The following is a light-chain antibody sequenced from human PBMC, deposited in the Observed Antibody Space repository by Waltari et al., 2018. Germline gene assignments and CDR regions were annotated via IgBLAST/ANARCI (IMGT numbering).Light chain of an antibody. J-gene: IGKJ1*01. V-gene: IGKV1-39*01. CDR1: QSISYF. Sequence: DLQMTQSPSSLSASVEGRGTITCRASQSISYFLNWYHQRPGKAPRLLIHGASTLQGGVPSRFSGGGSGTGFSLTISSLQPEDLGTYYCQQSYTSPRTFGQGTKVEIK. CDR3: QQSYTSPRT. CDR2: GAS.